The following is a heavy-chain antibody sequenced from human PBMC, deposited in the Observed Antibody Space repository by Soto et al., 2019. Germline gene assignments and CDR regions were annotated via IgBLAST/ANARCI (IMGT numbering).Heavy chain of an antibody. V-gene: IGHV4-59*01. J-gene: IGHJ4*02. D-gene: IGHD3-22*01. CDR3: ARSSGSSGYYYYFDY. Sequence: LSLTCTVSGGSISSYYWSWIRQPPGKGLEWIGYIYYSGSTNYNPSLKSRVTISVDTSKNQFSLKLSSVTAADTAVYYCARSSGSSGYYYYFDYWGQGTLVTVSS. CDR1: GGSISSYY. CDR2: IYYSGST.